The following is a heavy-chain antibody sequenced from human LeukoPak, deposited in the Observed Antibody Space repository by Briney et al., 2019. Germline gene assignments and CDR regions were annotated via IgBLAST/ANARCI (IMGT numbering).Heavy chain of an antibody. J-gene: IGHJ6*03. D-gene: IGHD2-2*01. V-gene: IGHV1-18*01. CDR3: ARDHGVVVPAAYMDV. Sequence: GASVKVSCKASGYTFTSYGISWVRQAPGQGLEWMGWISAYNGNTNYAQKLQGRVTMTTDTSTSTAYMELRSLRSDDTAVFYCARDHGVVVPAAYMDVWGKGTTDTVSS. CDR2: ISAYNGNT. CDR1: GYTFTSYG.